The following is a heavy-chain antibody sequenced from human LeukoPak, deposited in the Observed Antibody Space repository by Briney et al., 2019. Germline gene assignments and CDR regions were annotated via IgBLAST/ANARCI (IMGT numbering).Heavy chain of an antibody. CDR3: ARGVPGGMDV. CDR1: GGSISSYC. J-gene: IGHJ6*02. D-gene: IGHD3-3*01. Sequence: TPSETLSLTCTVSGGSISSYCWSWIRQPPGKGLEWIGYIYYSGSTNYNPSLKSRVTISVDTSKNQFSLKLSSVTAADTAVYYCARGVPGGMDVWGQGTTVTVSS. CDR2: IYYSGST. V-gene: IGHV4-59*01.